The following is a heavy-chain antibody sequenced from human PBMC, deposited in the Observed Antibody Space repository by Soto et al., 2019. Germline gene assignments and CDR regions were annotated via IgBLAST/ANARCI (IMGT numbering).Heavy chain of an antibody. J-gene: IGHJ4*02. CDR3: AREIMAADHFDY. V-gene: IGHV4-30-4*01. D-gene: IGHD6-13*01. Sequence: QIQLHESGPGLVKPSQTLSLTCTVSGGSIRSGDYYWSWIRQTPERGLEWCGYVHCSGNTFYNPSLKSRATISLDTSRNQFSLNLSSVTAADSAVYYCAREIMAADHFDYWGQGALVTVSS. CDR1: GGSIRSGDYY. CDR2: VHCSGNT.